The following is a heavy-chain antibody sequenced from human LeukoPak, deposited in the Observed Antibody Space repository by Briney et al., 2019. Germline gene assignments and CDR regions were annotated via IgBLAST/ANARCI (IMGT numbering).Heavy chain of an antibody. CDR2: ISGSDGST. CDR3: ARNPPYYYDSSAYYFDY. D-gene: IGHD3-22*01. Sequence: GGSLRLSCAASGFTFSSYAMSWVRQAPGKGLEWVSIISGSDGSTYYADSVKGWFTISRDTSKNTLYLQMNSLRAEDTAVYYCARNPPYYYDSSAYYFDYWGQGTLVTVSS. CDR1: GFTFSSYA. V-gene: IGHV3-23*01. J-gene: IGHJ4*02.